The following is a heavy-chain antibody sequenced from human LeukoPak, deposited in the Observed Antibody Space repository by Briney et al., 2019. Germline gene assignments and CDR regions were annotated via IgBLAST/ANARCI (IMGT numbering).Heavy chain of an antibody. Sequence: PGGSLRLSCAASGLTFSSDAMSWVRQAPGKGLEWVSAISGSGGNTYYAGSVKGRFTISRDNSKNTLYLQMNSLRSEDTAVFYCSRGRGGRWYFDYWGQGTLVTVSS. J-gene: IGHJ4*02. CDR1: GLTFSSDA. CDR3: SRGRGGRWYFDY. CDR2: ISGSGGNT. D-gene: IGHD3-16*02. V-gene: IGHV3-23*01.